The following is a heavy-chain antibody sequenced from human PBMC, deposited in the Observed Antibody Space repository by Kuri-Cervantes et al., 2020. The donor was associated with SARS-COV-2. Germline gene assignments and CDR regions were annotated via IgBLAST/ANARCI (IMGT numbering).Heavy chain of an antibody. V-gene: IGHV1-46*01. D-gene: IGHD1-26*01. CDR3: ARENGVVGATDHYFQY. CDR2: INPRTGST. J-gene: IGHJ4*02. Sequence: ASVKVSCKASGYTLTSYYMHWVRQAPGQGPEWLGIINPRTGSTTYAQKFQGRVTMTRDASTNTVYMELTTLESDGTAVYYCARENGVVGATDHYFQYWGPGTLVTVSS. CDR1: GYTLTSYY.